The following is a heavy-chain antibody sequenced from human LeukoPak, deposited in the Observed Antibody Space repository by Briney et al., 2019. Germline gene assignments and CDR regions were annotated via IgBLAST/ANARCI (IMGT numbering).Heavy chain of an antibody. D-gene: IGHD5-12*01. J-gene: IGHJ4*02. CDR2: INPNSGGT. CDR1: GYTFTGYY. CDR3: ARARFGPTTTLHDY. Sequence: ASVKVSFKASGYTFTGYYMHWVRQAPGQGREWMGRINPNSGGTNYAQKFQGRVTMTRDTSISTAYMELSRLRSDDTAVYYCARARFGPTTTLHDYWGQGTLVTVSS. V-gene: IGHV1-2*06.